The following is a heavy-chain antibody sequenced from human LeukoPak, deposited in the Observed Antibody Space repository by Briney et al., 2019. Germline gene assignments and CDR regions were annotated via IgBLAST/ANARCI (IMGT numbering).Heavy chain of an antibody. D-gene: IGHD6-13*01. CDR3: ARDGSSWYRYYYYGMDV. CDR1: GGSISSGGYY. CDR2: IYTSGST. V-gene: IGHV4-61*02. Sequence: KASETLSLTCAVSGGSISSGGYYWSWIRQPAGKGLEWIGRIYTSGSTNYNPSLKSRVTMSVDTSKNQFSLKLSSVTAADTAVYYCARDGSSWYRYYYYGMDVWGQGTTVTVSS. J-gene: IGHJ6*02.